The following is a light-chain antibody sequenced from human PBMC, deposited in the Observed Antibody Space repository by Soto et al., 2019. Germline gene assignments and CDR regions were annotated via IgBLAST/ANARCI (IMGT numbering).Light chain of an antibody. CDR3: QQSSSTPQT. CDR1: QSINSY. Sequence: DIQMTQPPSSLSASVGDRVTITCRASQSINSYLSWYQQKPGKAPKLLINVASTLQSGVPSRFSGSGSGTDFTLAISSLRPEDFATYYCQQSSSTPQTFGGGTKVDIK. J-gene: IGKJ4*01. V-gene: IGKV1-39*01. CDR2: VAS.